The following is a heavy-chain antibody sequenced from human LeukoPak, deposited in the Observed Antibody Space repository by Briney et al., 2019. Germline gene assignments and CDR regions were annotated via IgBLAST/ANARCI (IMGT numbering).Heavy chain of an antibody. CDR1: GFSFKDNS. J-gene: IGHJ4*02. CDR2: ISGNSVHI. CDR3: AKDREAYSSSWYYFDY. V-gene: IGHV3-23*01. Sequence: GGSLRLSCAASGFSFKDNSINWVRQAPGKGLEWVSSISGNSVHILYADSVKGRFTISRDNSENTLFLQMNSLRAEDTAVYYCAKDREAYSSSWYYFDYWGQGSLVTVSS. D-gene: IGHD6-13*01.